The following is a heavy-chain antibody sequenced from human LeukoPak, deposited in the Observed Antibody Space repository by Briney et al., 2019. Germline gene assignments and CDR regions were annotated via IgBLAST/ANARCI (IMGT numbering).Heavy chain of an antibody. V-gene: IGHV3-33*01. CDR3: ARDLGYGDYVGGMDV. CDR2: IWYDGSNK. D-gene: IGHD4-17*01. J-gene: IGHJ6*02. Sequence: GGSLRLSCAASGFTFSSYGMHWVRQAPGKGLEWVAVIWYDGSNKYYADSVRGRFTISRDNSKNTLYLQMNSLRAEDMAVYYCARDLGYGDYVGGMDVWGQGTTVTVSS. CDR1: GFTFSSYG.